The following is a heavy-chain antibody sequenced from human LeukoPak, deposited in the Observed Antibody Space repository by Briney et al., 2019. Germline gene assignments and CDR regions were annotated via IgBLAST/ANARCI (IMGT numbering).Heavy chain of an antibody. CDR3: VRDRLSNDYAHNCFDS. Sequence: GGSLRLSCAASGFTFSSYGMHWVRQAPGKGLEWVAVIWYDGSNKIYADSVKGRFTISRDNANNTLFLYMNSLRAEDTAVYYCVRDRLSNDYAHNCFDSWGQGTLVTVSS. J-gene: IGHJ5*01. V-gene: IGHV3-33*01. CDR1: GFTFSSYG. D-gene: IGHD4-17*01. CDR2: IWYDGSNK.